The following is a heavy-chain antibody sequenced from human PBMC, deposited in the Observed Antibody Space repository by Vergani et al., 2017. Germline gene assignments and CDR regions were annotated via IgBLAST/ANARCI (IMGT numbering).Heavy chain of an antibody. J-gene: IGHJ4*02. Sequence: QVQLQQWGAGLLKPSETLSLTCAVYGGSFSGYYWSWIRQPPGKGLEWIGEINHSGSTNYNPSLKSRVTISVDTSKTQFSLKLSSVTAADTAVYYCARGRITMVRGVITGYFDYWGQGTLVTVSS. D-gene: IGHD3-10*01. V-gene: IGHV4-34*01. CDR1: GGSFSGYY. CDR2: INHSGST. CDR3: ARGRITMVRGVITGYFDY.